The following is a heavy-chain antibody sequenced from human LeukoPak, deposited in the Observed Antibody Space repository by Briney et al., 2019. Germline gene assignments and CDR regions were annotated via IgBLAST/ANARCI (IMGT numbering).Heavy chain of an antibody. CDR3: ARGGPDLEVDY. J-gene: IGHJ4*02. V-gene: IGHV1-69*13. Sequence: EASVKVSCKASGGTFSSYAISWVRQAPGQGLEWMGGIIPIFGTANYAQKFQGRVTITADESTSTAYMELSSLRSEDTAVYYCARGGPDLEVDYWGQGTLVTVSS. D-gene: IGHD3-3*01. CDR1: GGTFSSYA. CDR2: IIPIFGTA.